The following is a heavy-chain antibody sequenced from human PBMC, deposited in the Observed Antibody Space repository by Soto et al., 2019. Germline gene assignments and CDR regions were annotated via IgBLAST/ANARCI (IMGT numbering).Heavy chain of an antibody. CDR3: ARLHSHGTYGMDV. Sequence: SVKVSCKASGGSFTYTLSWVRQAPGQGLEWMGGIIPIFGTTNYAQKFQGRVTITADESTKTAYMELSTLRSEDTAVYYCARLHSHGTYGMDVWGQGTTVTVSS. CDR2: IIPIFGTT. D-gene: IGHD5-18*01. V-gene: IGHV1-69*13. J-gene: IGHJ6*02. CDR1: GGSFTYT.